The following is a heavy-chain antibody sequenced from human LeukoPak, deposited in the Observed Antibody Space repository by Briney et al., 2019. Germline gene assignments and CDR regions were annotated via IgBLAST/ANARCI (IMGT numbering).Heavy chain of an antibody. Sequence: GGSLRLSCAASGFTFSTYAVTWVRQAPGEGLEWVSAISGSGTYTYYADSVKGRFTISRDNSKNTLFLQMNSLRAEDTAVYYCAKVDERGYCSSTSCYGDYWGQGTLVTVSS. J-gene: IGHJ4*02. D-gene: IGHD2-2*01. CDR3: AKVDERGYCSSTSCYGDY. CDR1: GFTFSTYA. CDR2: ISGSGTYT. V-gene: IGHV3-23*01.